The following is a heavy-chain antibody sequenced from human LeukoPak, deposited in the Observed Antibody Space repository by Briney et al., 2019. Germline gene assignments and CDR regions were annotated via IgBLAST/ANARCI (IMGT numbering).Heavy chain of an antibody. D-gene: IGHD4-17*01. V-gene: IGHV1-8*01. Sequence: ASVKVSCKASGNTFTSYDINWVRRPPGQGLEWMGWMSPNSGNTGYAQKFLGRVTMTRNTSIGTAYMELSSLRSEDTAVYYCARGWLTYGDSFDYWGQGTLVTVSS. CDR2: MSPNSGNT. J-gene: IGHJ4*02. CDR1: GNTFTSYD. CDR3: ARGWLTYGDSFDY.